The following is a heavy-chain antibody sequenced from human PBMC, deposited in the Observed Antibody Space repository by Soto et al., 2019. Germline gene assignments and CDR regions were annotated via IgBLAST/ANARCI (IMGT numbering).Heavy chain of an antibody. CDR1: GGSISSSNW. V-gene: IGHV4-4*02. CDR3: ARDPPLPAAMVD. Sequence: SETLSLTCAVSGGSISSSNWWSWVHQPPGKGLEWIGEIYHSGSTNYNPSLKSRVTISVDKSKNQFSLQLSSVTAADTALYYCARDPPLPAAMVDWGQGTLVTVSS. J-gene: IGHJ4*02. D-gene: IGHD2-2*01. CDR2: IYHSGST.